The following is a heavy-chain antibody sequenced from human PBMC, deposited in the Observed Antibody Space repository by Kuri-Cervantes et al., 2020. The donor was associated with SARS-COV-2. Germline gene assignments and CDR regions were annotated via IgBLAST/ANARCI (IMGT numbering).Heavy chain of an antibody. CDR1: GGSISSYY. Sequence: SEILSLTCTVSGGSISSYYWSWIRQPAGKGLEWIGRIYTSGSTNYNPSLKSRVTMSVDTSKNQFSLKLSSVTAADTAVYYCAREETDIVVVPAAMNWFDPWGQGTLVTVSS. D-gene: IGHD2-2*01. V-gene: IGHV4-4*07. CDR2: IYTSGST. J-gene: IGHJ5*02. CDR3: AREETDIVVVPAAMNWFDP.